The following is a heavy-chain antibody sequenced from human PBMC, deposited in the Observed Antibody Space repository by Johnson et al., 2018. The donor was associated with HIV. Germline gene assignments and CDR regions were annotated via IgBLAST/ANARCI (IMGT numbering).Heavy chain of an antibody. CDR3: AKRLTYANSLDAFDI. CDR2: INWNGGST. CDR1: GFTFDDYG. J-gene: IGHJ3*02. Sequence: VQLVESGGGLVQPGGSLRLSCTTSGFTFDDYGMSWVRQAPGKGLEWVSGINWNGGSTGYADSVKGRFTISRDNAKNSLYLQMNSLRAEDTAVYYCAKRLTYANSLDAFDIWGQGTMVTVSS. D-gene: IGHD3-16*01. V-gene: IGHV3-20*04.